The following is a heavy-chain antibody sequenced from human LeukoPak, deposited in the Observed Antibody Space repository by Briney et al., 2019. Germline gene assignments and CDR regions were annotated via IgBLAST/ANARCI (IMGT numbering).Heavy chain of an antibody. D-gene: IGHD7-27*01. Sequence: PSETLSLNCTVSGDSISSYYWSWIRQPAGKGLEWIGRIYASGSTNYNPSLKSRVTMSLDTSKNQFSLNLNSVTPEDTAVYYCARDRLGMGYWGQGTPVTVSS. CDR1: GDSISSYY. J-gene: IGHJ4*02. CDR2: IYASGST. V-gene: IGHV4-4*07. CDR3: ARDRLGMGY.